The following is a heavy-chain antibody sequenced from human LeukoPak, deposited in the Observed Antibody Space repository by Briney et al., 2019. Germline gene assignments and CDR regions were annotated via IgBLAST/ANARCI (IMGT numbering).Heavy chain of an antibody. CDR3: ATYKNWVAGDV. J-gene: IGHJ6*02. CDR1: GFTFSDYW. V-gene: IGHV3-7*01. Sequence: GGSLRLSCAASGFTFSDYWMTWVRQAPGKGPEWVANIKKDGSEEHYVDSVKGRFTVSRDNAQNSLFLQMNSLRVEDTAVYYCATYKNWVAGDVWGQGTTVSVSS. CDR2: IKKDGSEE. D-gene: IGHD7-27*01.